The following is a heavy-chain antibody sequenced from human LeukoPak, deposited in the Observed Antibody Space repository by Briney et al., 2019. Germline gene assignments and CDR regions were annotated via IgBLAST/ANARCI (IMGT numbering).Heavy chain of an antibody. CDR1: GDSISNYY. CDR2: IYYSGST. CDR3: ARGVVSVTPTFDI. Sequence: PSETLSLTCTVSGDSISNYYWSWIRQPPGKGLEWIGYIYYSGSTNYNPSLKSRVTISVDTSKNQFSLKLSSVTAADTAVYYCARGVVSVTPTFDIWGQGTMVTVSS. J-gene: IGHJ3*02. V-gene: IGHV4-59*01. D-gene: IGHD4-23*01.